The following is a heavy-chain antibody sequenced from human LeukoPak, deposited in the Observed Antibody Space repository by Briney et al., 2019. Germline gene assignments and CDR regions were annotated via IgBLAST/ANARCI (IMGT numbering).Heavy chain of an antibody. CDR1: GGSISSSNYY. CDR2: IYTSGST. J-gene: IGHJ6*02. CDR3: ARDGTMVRGVYYYYYGMDV. V-gene: IGHV4-61*02. Sequence: NPSETLSLTCTVSGGSISSSNYYWSWIRQPAGKGLEWIGRIYTSGSTNYNPSLKSRVTMPVDTSKNQFSLKLSSVTAADTAVYYCARDGTMVRGVYYYYYGMDVWGQGTTVTVSS. D-gene: IGHD3-10*01.